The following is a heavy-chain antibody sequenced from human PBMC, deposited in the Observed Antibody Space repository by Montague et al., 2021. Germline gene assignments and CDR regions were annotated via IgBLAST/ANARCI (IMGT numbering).Heavy chain of an antibody. CDR1: GGSISSSNYH. Sequence: SETLSLTCIVSGGSISSSNYHWGWIRQPPGKGLEWLGSITYTGNTYYNLSLKSRVTMSVDTSRNQFSLKLTSVTAADTAVYYCAGLGIVLIYWGFDYWGQGALVTVSA. CDR3: AGLGIVLIYWGFDY. CDR2: ITYTGNT. D-gene: IGHD2-8*01. V-gene: IGHV4-39*01. J-gene: IGHJ4*02.